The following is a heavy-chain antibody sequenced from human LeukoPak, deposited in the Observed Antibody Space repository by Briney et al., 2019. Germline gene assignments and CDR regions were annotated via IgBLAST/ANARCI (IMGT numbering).Heavy chain of an antibody. CDR1: GYTFTDYY. D-gene: IGHD2-21*02. J-gene: IGHJ4*02. CDR2: INPNSGST. CDR3: ARDRDGDCPSNYFDY. Sequence: GASVKVSCKASGYTFTDYYMHWVRQAPGQGLEWMGWINPNSGSTNYAQKFQGRVTMTRDTSISTAYMELSRLRSDDTAVYYYARDRDGDCPSNYFDYWGQGTLVTVSS. V-gene: IGHV1-2*02.